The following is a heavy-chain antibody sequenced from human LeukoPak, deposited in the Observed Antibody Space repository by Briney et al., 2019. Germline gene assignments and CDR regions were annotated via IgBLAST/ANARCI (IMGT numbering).Heavy chain of an antibody. CDR3: TRDPYYFDSSGYYHHAFDI. CDR2: IRSKVYGGTT. D-gene: IGHD3-22*01. Sequence: GGSLRLSCTGFGFTFRDYAVSWVRQAPGKGLECIGFIRSKVYGGTTEYAASVKGRFTISRDDSKSIAYLQMNSLKTEDTAVYYCTRDPYYFDSSGYYHHAFDIWGQGTLVAVSS. V-gene: IGHV3-49*04. CDR1: GFTFRDYA. J-gene: IGHJ3*02.